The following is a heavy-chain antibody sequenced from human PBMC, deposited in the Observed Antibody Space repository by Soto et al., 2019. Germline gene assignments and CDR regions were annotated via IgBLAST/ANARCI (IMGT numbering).Heavy chain of an antibody. CDR3: ARDIESVTAKHFFYYYAMDV. CDR1: GFTFSNYG. D-gene: IGHD4-4*01. CDR2: VSAYNGHT. J-gene: IGHJ6*02. Sequence: ASVKVSCKASGFTFSNYGLNWVRQAPGLGLEWMGWVSAYNGHTNYAQNLQGRVSMTTDTSTSTAYMELRGLRFDDTAVYSCARDIESVTAKHFFYYYAMDVWGQGTPVTVSS. V-gene: IGHV1-18*01.